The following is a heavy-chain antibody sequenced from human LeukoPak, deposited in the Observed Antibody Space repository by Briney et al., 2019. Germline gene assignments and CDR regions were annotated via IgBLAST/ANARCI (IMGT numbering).Heavy chain of an antibody. V-gene: IGHV4-61*01. CDR3: ARSEDTFGGVIVINY. D-gene: IGHD3-16*02. CDR1: GGSVSSGSYY. Sequence: SETLSLTCTVSGGSVSSGSYYWSWIRQPPGKGLEWIGYIYYSGSTNYNPSLKSRVTISVDTSKNQFSLKLSSVTAVDTAVYYCARSEDTFGGVIVINYWGQGTLVTVSS. CDR2: IYYSGST. J-gene: IGHJ4*02.